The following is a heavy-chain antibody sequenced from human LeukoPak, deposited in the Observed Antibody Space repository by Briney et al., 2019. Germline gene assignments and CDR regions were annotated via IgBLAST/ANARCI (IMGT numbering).Heavy chain of an antibody. CDR2: INPRGGAT. J-gene: IGHJ4*02. CDR1: GYTFFIAYH. D-gene: IGHD6-13*01. V-gene: IGHV1-46*01. CDR3: ARLAAPGTSSEC. Sequence: ASVKVSCKASGYTFFIAYHMHWVRQAPGQGLEWMGVINPRGGATTYAQKFQGSVTMTTDTSTSTVYMQLSSLRSDDTAVYYCARLAAPGTSSECWGPVTLVTVSS.